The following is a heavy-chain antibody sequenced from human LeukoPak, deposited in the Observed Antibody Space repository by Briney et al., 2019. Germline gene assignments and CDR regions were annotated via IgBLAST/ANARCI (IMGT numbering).Heavy chain of an antibody. D-gene: IGHD3-3*01. Sequence: SETLSLTCTVSGGSISSSSYYWGWIRQPPGKGLEWIGGTYYSGSTNYNPSLKSRVTISVDTSKNQFSLKLSSVTAADTAVYYCARESNLFGVADDAFDIWGQGTMVTVSS. CDR2: TYYSGST. J-gene: IGHJ3*02. CDR1: GGSISSSSYY. CDR3: ARESNLFGVADDAFDI. V-gene: IGHV4-39*07.